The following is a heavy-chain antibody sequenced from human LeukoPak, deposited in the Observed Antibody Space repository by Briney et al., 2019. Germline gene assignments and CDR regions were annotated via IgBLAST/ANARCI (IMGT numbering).Heavy chain of an antibody. J-gene: IGHJ3*02. V-gene: IGHV1-69*13. CDR1: GYTFTGYY. CDR2: IIPIFGTA. Sequence: SVKVSCKASGYTFTGYYMHWVRQAPGQGLEWMGWIIPIFGTANYAQKFQGRVTITADESTSTAYMELSSLRSEDTAVYYCARVHDFWSGYFGAFDIWGQGTMVTVSS. D-gene: IGHD3-3*01. CDR3: ARVHDFWSGYFGAFDI.